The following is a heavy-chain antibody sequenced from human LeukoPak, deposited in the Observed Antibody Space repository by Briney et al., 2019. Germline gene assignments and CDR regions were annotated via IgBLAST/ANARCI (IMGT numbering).Heavy chain of an antibody. V-gene: IGHV4-59*08. D-gene: IGHD3-22*01. CDR3: ASQWGFDSIGYYSNH. J-gene: IGHJ5*02. CDR1: GGSISSYY. CDR2: IHHSGST. Sequence: SETLSLTCTVSGGSISSYYRSWMRQSPERGLEWIGYIHHSGSTNYNPSLKSRVTMSVDTSNNLFSLKLTSVTAADTAVYYCASQWGFDSIGYYSNHWGQGTLVTVPS.